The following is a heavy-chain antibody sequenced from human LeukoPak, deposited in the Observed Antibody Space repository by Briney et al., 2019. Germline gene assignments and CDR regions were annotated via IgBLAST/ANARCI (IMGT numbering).Heavy chain of an antibody. J-gene: IGHJ5*02. Sequence: SETLSLTCAVCGGCFSGYYWSWIRQPPGKGLEWIGDINHSGSTNYNPSLKSRVTISVDTSKNQFSLKLSSVTAADTAVYYCARRDSSGYPWGQGTLVTVSS. CDR1: GGCFSGYY. CDR3: ARRDSSGYP. D-gene: IGHD3-22*01. CDR2: INHSGST. V-gene: IGHV4-34*01.